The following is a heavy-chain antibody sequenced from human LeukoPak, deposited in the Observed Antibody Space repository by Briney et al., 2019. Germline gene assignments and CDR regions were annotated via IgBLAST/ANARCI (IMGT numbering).Heavy chain of an antibody. D-gene: IGHD3-22*01. CDR3: ARVAAWDSSGYLFEY. J-gene: IGHJ4*02. CDR2: INSDGSSA. V-gene: IGHV3-74*01. CDR1: GFTFSGYW. Sequence: GGSLRLSCAASGFTFSGYWMHWARLALGKGLVWVSRINSDGSSASYADSVKGRFTISRESAKNTLYLQMNSLRAEDTAVYYCARVAAWDSSGYLFEYWDQGTLATVTS.